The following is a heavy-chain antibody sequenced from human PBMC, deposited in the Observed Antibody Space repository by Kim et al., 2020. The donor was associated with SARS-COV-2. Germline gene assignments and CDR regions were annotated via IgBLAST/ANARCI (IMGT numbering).Heavy chain of an antibody. Sequence: GGSLRLSCAASGFTFSSYTMDWVRQAPGKGLEWVSSISSSSTYIYYSDSVKGRFTISRDNAKNSLSLQMNSLRAEDTAVYYCARDGLMTTVTTVDYWGQGTLVTVSS. CDR3: ARDGLMTTVTTVDY. D-gene: IGHD4-17*01. CDR2: ISSSSTYI. J-gene: IGHJ4*02. V-gene: IGHV3-21*01. CDR1: GFTFSSYT.